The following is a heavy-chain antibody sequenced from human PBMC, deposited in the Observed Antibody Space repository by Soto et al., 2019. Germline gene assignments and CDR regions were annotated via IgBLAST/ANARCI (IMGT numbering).Heavy chain of an antibody. J-gene: IGHJ4*02. Sequence: GASVKVSCKASGYTFTRHGISWVRQAPGQGLEWMGWISGYNGDTKYAPKFQGRVTMTKDTSTSTAYMELSSLRSEDTAVYYCARVSIRWYKDYFDYWGQGPLVTVSS. V-gene: IGHV1-18*04. CDR2: ISGYNGDT. CDR1: GYTFTRHG. D-gene: IGHD6-13*01. CDR3: ARVSIRWYKDYFDY.